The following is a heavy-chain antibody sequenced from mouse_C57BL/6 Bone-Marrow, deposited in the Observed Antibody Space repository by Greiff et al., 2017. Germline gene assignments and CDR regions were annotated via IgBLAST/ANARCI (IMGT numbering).Heavy chain of an antibody. V-gene: IGHV5-17*01. CDR1: GFTFSDYG. Sequence: EVQLKESGGGLVKPGGSLKLSCAASGFTFSDYGMHWVRQAPEKGLEWVAYISSGSSTIYYADTVKGRFTISRDNAKNTLFLQMTSLRSEDTAMYYCARPYYYGSSPFAYWGQGTLVTVSA. CDR3: ARPYYYGSSPFAY. CDR2: ISSGSSTI. D-gene: IGHD1-1*01. J-gene: IGHJ3*01.